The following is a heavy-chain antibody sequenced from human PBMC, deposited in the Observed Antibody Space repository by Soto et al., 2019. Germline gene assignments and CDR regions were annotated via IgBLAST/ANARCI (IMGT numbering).Heavy chain of an antibody. V-gene: IGHV1-69*02. Sequence: SVKVSCKASGGTFSSYTISWVRQAPGQGLEWMGRIIPILGIANYAQKFQGRVTITADKSTSTAYMELSSLRSEDTAVYYCAILQAAGTGDFDYWGQGTLVTVS. CDR1: GGTFSSYT. CDR3: AILQAAGTGDFDY. J-gene: IGHJ4*02. D-gene: IGHD6-19*01. CDR2: IIPILGIA.